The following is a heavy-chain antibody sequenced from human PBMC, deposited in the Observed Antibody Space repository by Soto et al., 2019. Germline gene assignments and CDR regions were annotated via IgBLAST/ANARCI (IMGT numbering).Heavy chain of an antibody. D-gene: IGHD5-18*01. CDR2: INPSSGYT. Sequence: GASVKVSCKASGYTFTNYDINWVRQATGQGLEWMGWINPSSGYTGYAQNFQGRVSMTRNTSTSTAYMELSSLRSEDTAVYYCARNVDTAMVAGFDYWGQGTLVTVSS. CDR1: GYTFTNYD. V-gene: IGHV1-8*01. J-gene: IGHJ4*02. CDR3: ARNVDTAMVAGFDY.